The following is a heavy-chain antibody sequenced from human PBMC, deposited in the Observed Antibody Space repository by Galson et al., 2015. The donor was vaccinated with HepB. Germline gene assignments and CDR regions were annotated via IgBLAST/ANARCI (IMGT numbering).Heavy chain of an antibody. Sequence: QSGAEVKKPGESLKISCKGSGYSFTSYWIGWVRQMPGKGLEWMGIIYPGDSDTRYSPSFQGQVTISADRSISTAYLQWSSLKASDTAMYYCARPTTDCSSTSCYTDDAFDIWGQGTMVTVSS. CDR3: ARPTTDCSSTSCYTDDAFDI. J-gene: IGHJ3*02. V-gene: IGHV5-51*03. CDR1: GYSFTSYW. D-gene: IGHD2-2*02. CDR2: IYPGDSDT.